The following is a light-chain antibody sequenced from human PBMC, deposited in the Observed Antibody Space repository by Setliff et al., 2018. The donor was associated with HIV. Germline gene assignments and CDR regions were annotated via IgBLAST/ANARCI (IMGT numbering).Light chain of an antibody. J-gene: IGLJ1*01. Sequence: QSALAQPAPVSGSPGQSITISCTGTSSDVGGSNYVSWYQQHPGKAPKLMIYEVSNRPSWVSNRFSGSKSGNTASLTISGLQTEDEADYYCSSYTSSSTRVFGTGTKVTVL. CDR1: SSDVGGSNY. CDR3: SSYTSSSTRV. CDR2: EVS. V-gene: IGLV2-14*01.